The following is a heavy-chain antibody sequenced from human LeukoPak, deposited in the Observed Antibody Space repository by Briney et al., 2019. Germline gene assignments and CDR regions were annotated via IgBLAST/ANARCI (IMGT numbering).Heavy chain of an antibody. Sequence: GGSLRLSCATSGFTFTNYAMTWVRQAPGKGLEWVSTISGSAENTYYADSVKGRFTISRDNPKNTLYLQMNSLRAEDTAIYYCARAPRKFRGIIVTPLYYFDYWGQGALVTVSS. CDR1: GFTFTNYA. V-gene: IGHV3-23*01. D-gene: IGHD3-10*01. CDR2: ISGSAENT. CDR3: ARAPRKFRGIIVTPLYYFDY. J-gene: IGHJ4*02.